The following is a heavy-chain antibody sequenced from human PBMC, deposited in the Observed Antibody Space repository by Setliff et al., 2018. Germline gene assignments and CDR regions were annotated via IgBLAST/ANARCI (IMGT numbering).Heavy chain of an antibody. Sequence: ASVKVSCKASGDPFNAYGVSWVRQVPGRGPEWMGSINPKSGVTRYVQKFQGRDTITRDTSISTAYMELSSLRSDDTAVYYCARDGISWLNWLDPWGQGTPVTVS. CDR3: ARDGISWLNWLDP. J-gene: IGHJ5*02. CDR1: GDPFNAYG. D-gene: IGHD6-13*01. V-gene: IGHV1-2*02. CDR2: INPKSGVT.